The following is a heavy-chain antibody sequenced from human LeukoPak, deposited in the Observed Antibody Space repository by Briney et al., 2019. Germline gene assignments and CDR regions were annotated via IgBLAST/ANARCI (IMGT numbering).Heavy chain of an antibody. V-gene: IGHV4-34*01. CDR2: INHSGST. D-gene: IGHD3-10*01. CDR1: GGSFSGYY. J-gene: IGHJ4*02. CDR3: ADGSGKARLDY. Sequence: SETLSLTCAVYGGSFSGYYWSWIRQPPGKGLEWIGEINHSGSTNYNPSLKSRVTISVDTSKNQFSLKLSSVTAADTAVYYCADGSGKARLDYWGQGTLVTVSS.